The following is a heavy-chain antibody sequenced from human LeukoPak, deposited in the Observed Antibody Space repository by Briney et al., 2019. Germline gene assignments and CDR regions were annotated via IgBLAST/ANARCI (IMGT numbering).Heavy chain of an antibody. CDR2: ISGSGGST. CDR3: ANYGKHDY. Sequence: GGSLRLSCAASGFTFSSYAMSGVLQAPGKGLEWVSGISGSGGSTDYADSVKGRFTISRDNSKNTLYLQMNSLRAEDTAVYYCANYGKHDYWGQGTLVTVSS. V-gene: IGHV3-23*01. J-gene: IGHJ4*02. CDR1: GFTFSSYA. D-gene: IGHD4-17*01.